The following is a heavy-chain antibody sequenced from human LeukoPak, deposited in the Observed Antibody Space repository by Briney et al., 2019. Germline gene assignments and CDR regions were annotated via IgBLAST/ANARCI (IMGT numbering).Heavy chain of an antibody. Sequence: SETLSLTCTVSGGSISSGGYYWSWIRQHPGKGLEWIGYIYYSGTTYFNPSLKSRVTISVDTSKNQFSLNLTSVTAADTAVYYCARREPSNAFDVWGQGTMVTVSS. D-gene: IGHD1-14*01. CDR2: IYYSGTT. J-gene: IGHJ3*01. CDR3: ARREPSNAFDV. V-gene: IGHV4-31*03. CDR1: GGSISSGGYY.